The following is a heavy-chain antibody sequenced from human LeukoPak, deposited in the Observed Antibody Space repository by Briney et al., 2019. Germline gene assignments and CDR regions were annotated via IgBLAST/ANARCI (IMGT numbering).Heavy chain of an antibody. CDR1: GYTFTSYG. CDR3: ARYHPQGDIVVVPAANPPTPNWFEP. D-gene: IGHD2-2*01. V-gene: IGHV1-18*01. CDR2: ISAYNGNT. Sequence: ASVKVSCKASGYTFTSYGISWVRQAPGQGLEWMGWISAYNGNTNYAQKLQGRVTMTTDTSTSTAYMELRSLRSDDTAVYYCARYHPQGDIVVVPAANPPTPNWFEPWGQGTLVTVSS. J-gene: IGHJ5*02.